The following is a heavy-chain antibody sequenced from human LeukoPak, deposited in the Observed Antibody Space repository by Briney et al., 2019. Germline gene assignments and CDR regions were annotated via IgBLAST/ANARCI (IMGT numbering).Heavy chain of an antibody. V-gene: IGHV3-23*01. CDR3: AKESLSNRRSITIFGVVIGRYFDY. J-gene: IGHJ4*02. D-gene: IGHD3-3*01. Sequence: GGSLRLSCAASGFTFSSYAMSWVRQAPGRGLEWVSAISGSGGSTYYADSVKGRFTISRDNSKNTLHLQMNSLRAEDTAVYYCAKESLSNRRSITIFGVVIGRYFDYWGQGTLVTVSS. CDR2: ISGSGGST. CDR1: GFTFSSYA.